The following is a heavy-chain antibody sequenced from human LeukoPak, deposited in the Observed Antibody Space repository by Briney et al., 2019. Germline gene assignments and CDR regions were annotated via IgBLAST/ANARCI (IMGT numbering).Heavy chain of an antibody. CDR2: IIPIFGTT. J-gene: IGHJ4*02. CDR3: ARGARTMVRGVPAALRY. V-gene: IGHV1-69*13. D-gene: IGHD3-10*01. CDR1: GGTFSSYA. Sequence: SVRVSCKASGGTFSSYAISWVRQAPGQGLEWMGGIIPIFGTTNYAQKFQGRVTITADESTSTAYMELSSLRSEDTAVYYCARGARTMVRGVPAALRYWGQGTLVTVSS.